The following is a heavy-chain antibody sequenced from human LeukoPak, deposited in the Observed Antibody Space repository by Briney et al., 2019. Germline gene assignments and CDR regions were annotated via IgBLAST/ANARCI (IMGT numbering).Heavy chain of an antibody. D-gene: IGHD3-22*01. CDR3: AREEDYYDSSGYYWNWFDP. J-gene: IGHJ5*02. V-gene: IGHV3-7*01. CDR1: GFPFSSYW. CDR2: IKQDGSKK. Sequence: GGSLRLSCVASGFPFSSYWMTWVRQAPGKGLEWVANIKQDGSKKSYVDSVKGRFTISRDNAKNSLYLQMNSLRAEDTAVYYCAREEDYYDSSGYYWNWFDPWGQGTLVTVSS.